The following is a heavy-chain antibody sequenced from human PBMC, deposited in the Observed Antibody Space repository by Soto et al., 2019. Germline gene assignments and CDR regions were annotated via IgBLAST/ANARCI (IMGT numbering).Heavy chain of an antibody. Sequence: GGSLRLSCAASGFTFSSYSMNWVRQAPGKGLEWVSSISSSSSYIYYADSVKGRFTISRDNAKNSLYLQMNSLRAEDTAVYYCARDGDYYDSSGYYDYWGQGTLVTVSS. D-gene: IGHD3-22*01. CDR1: GFTFSSYS. J-gene: IGHJ4*02. V-gene: IGHV3-21*01. CDR3: ARDGDYYDSSGYYDY. CDR2: ISSSSSYI.